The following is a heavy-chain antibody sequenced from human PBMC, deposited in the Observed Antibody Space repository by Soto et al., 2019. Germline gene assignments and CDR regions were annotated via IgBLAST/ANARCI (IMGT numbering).Heavy chain of an antibody. Sequence: QVQLVESGGGVVQPGRSLRLSCAASGFTFSNFGMHWVRQAPGKGLEWVAVIWYDGSNEYYPDSVKGRFTISRDNSKNTLYLQMNSLRAEDTAVYYCARAAAAGSQYYYYGMDVWGQGTTVTVSS. CDR1: GFTFSNFG. CDR2: IWYDGSNE. J-gene: IGHJ6*02. D-gene: IGHD6-13*01. CDR3: ARAAAAGSQYYYYGMDV. V-gene: IGHV3-33*01.